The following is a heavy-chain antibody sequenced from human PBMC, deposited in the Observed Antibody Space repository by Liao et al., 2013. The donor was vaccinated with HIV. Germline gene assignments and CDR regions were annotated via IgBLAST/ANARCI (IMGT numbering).Heavy chain of an antibody. V-gene: IGHV4-34*01. D-gene: IGHD3-22*01. CDR1: GGSFSGYY. CDR2: INHSGST. Sequence: QVQLQQWGAGLLKPSETLSLTCAVYGGSFSGYYWSWIRQPPGKGLEWIGEINHSGSTNYNPSLKSRVTISVDTSKNQFSLKLTSVTAADTAVYYCARDLYVSSGYYYGWNYWGQGTLVTVSS. CDR3: ARDLYVSSGYYYGWNY. J-gene: IGHJ4*02.